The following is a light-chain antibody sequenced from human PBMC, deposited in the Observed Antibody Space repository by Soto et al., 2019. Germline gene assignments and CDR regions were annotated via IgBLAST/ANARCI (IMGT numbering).Light chain of an antibody. Sequence: QSALTQPASVSGSPGQTITISCTGTSSDVGGYNYLSWYQQQPGKAPKVMIYEVSNRPSGVSNRFSGSKSGNMASLTISGLQAEDEADYFCSSYTTSGTPVFGGGTKLTVL. V-gene: IGLV2-14*01. CDR1: SSDVGGYNY. J-gene: IGLJ3*02. CDR2: EVS. CDR3: SSYTTSGTPV.